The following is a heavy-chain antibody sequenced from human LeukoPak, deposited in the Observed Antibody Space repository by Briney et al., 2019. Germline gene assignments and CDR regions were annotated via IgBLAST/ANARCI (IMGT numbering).Heavy chain of an antibody. CDR2: IYYSGST. J-gene: IGHJ4*02. Sequence: SETLSLTCTVFGGSISSSSYYWVWIRQPPGKGLEWIGSIYYSGSTFYTPSLKSRVTISVDTSKNQFSLKLSSVTAADTAVYYCARFREHLRRMRGHVEYYFDYWGQGTLVTVSS. V-gene: IGHV4-39*01. CDR3: ARFREHLRRMRGHVEYYFDY. D-gene: IGHD1-1*01. CDR1: GGSISSSSYY.